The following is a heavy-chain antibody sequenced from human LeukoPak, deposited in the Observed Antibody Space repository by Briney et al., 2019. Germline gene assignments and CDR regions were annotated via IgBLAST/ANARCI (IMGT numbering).Heavy chain of an antibody. D-gene: IGHD4-23*01. CDR1: GYTFTGYY. J-gene: IGHJ3*02. V-gene: IGHV1-2*04. Sequence: ASVKVSCKASGYTFTGYYMHWVRQAPGQGLEWMGWINPNSGGTNYAQKFQGWVTMTRDTSISTAYMELSSLRSEDTAVYYCATDKIPATVVTPDDAFDIWGQGTMVTVSS. CDR2: INPNSGGT. CDR3: ATDKIPATVVTPDDAFDI.